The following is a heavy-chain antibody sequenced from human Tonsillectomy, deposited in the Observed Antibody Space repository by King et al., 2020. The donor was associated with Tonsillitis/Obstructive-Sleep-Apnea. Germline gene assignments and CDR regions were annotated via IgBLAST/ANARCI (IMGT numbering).Heavy chain of an antibody. Sequence: VQMLESGGGLVQPGGSLRLSCAASGFTFSNYAMSWVRQAPGKELEWVSSVTGSHGTTYYADSVKGRFTISRDNSKSTLYLQVNSLRAEDTAVYYCAKERGDGDYDLDHWGQGTLVTVSS. CDR3: AKERGDGDYDLDH. J-gene: IGHJ4*02. CDR1: GFTFSNYA. V-gene: IGHV3-23*01. D-gene: IGHD4-17*01. CDR2: VTGSHGTT.